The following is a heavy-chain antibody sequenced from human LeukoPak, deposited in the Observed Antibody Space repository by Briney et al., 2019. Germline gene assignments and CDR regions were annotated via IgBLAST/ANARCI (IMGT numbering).Heavy chain of an antibody. J-gene: IGHJ4*02. V-gene: IGHV3-21*01. CDR1: GITLSNYG. CDR2: IGGSGAGT. CDR3: ARGLY. Sequence: GGSLRLSCAVSGITLSNYGMSWVRQAPGKGLEWVAGIGGSGAGTNYADSVKGRFTISRDNAKNSLYLQMNSLRAEDTAVYYCARGLYWGQGTLVTVSS. D-gene: IGHD3-22*01.